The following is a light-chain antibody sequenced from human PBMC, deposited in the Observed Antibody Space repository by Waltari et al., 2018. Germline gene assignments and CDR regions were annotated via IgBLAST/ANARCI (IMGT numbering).Light chain of an antibody. CDR3: QQYKNWPYT. Sequence: EIVMTQSPATLSVSPGERATLSCRASQSVRSNLAWYQQKPGQAPGLLIYGASTRATGIPARFSGSGSGTEFTLTISSLQSEDFAVYYCQQYKNWPYTFGQGTKLEIK. CDR2: GAS. J-gene: IGKJ2*01. V-gene: IGKV3-15*01. CDR1: QSVRSN.